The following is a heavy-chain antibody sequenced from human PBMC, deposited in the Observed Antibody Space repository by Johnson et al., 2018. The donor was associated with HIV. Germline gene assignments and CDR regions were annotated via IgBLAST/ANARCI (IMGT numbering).Heavy chain of an antibody. CDR3: ATGASSTWSLGALDI. V-gene: IGHV3-33*01. CDR2: IWYDGSNK. D-gene: IGHD6-13*01. J-gene: IGHJ3*02. Sequence: QMQLVESGGGVVQPGRSLRLSCTASGFTFSSYGIHWVRQAPGKGLEWVALIWYDGSNKYAASVKGRFTISRDDSKNSLYLQMNSLKSEDTAVYYCATGASSTWSLGALDIWGQGTMVTVSS. CDR1: GFTFSSYG.